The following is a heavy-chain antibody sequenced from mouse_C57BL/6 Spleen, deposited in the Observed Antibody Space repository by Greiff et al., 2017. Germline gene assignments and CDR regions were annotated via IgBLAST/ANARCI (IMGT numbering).Heavy chain of an antibody. CDR2: IYPGSGNT. V-gene: IGHV1-76*01. D-gene: IGHD2-4*01. CDR3: ARVGIYYDYVFAY. CDR1: GYTFTDYY. J-gene: IGHJ3*01. Sequence: QVQLQQSGAELVRPGASVKLSCKASGYTFTDYYINWVKQRPGQGLEWIARIYPGSGNTYYNEKFKGKATLTAEKSSSTAYMQLSSLTSEDSAVYVCARVGIYYDYVFAYWGQGTLVTVSA.